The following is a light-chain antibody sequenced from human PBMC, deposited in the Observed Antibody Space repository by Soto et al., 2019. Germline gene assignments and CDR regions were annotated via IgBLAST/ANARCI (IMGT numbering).Light chain of an antibody. V-gene: IGKV1-39*01. Sequence: DIQVTQSPSSLSASVGDRVTITCRVSQSISSYLNWYQQKPGKAPKLLIYAASSLQSGVPSRFSGSGSGTDFTLTISSLQPEDFATYYCQQSYSTPYTFGQGTKVDIK. J-gene: IGKJ2*01. CDR3: QQSYSTPYT. CDR2: AAS. CDR1: QSISSY.